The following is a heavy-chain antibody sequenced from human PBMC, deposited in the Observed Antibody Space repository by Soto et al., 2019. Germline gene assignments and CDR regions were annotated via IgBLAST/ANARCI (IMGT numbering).Heavy chain of an antibody. Sequence: SETLSLTCAVSGGSISGSSWWSWIRQSPGKGLEWIGEIYHSGSTNYNPSLKSRVTISVDTSKNQFSLKLSSVTAADTAVYYCARGYGRNFDYWGKGTLVTVSS. CDR1: GGSISGSSW. CDR3: ARGYGRNFDY. V-gene: IGHV4-4*02. J-gene: IGHJ4*02. CDR2: IYHSGST. D-gene: IGHD5-18*01.